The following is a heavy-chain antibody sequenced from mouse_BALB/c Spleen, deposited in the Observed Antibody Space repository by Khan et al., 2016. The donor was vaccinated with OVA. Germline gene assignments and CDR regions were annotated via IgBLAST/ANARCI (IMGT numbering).Heavy chain of an antibody. J-gene: IGHJ2*01. CDR2: ISGDSNTI. V-gene: IGHV5-17*02. Sequence: EVQLVESGGGLVQPGGSRKLSCAASGFTFNNYGMHWVRQAPEKGLEWVAYISGDSNTIYYVDSVKGRFTISRDNPKNTLFLQLTSLMSEDTAMYYWATSDFYGYYFDDWGPGTTLTVS. CDR1: GFTFNNYG. CDR3: ATSDFYGYYFDD. D-gene: IGHD1-1*01.